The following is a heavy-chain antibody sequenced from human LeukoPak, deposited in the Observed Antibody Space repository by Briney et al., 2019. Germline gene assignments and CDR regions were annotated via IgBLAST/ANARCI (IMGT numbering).Heavy chain of an antibody. CDR2: INPNSGGT. J-gene: IGHJ4*02. CDR1: GYTFTGYY. D-gene: IGHD3-22*01. Sequence: ASVKVSCKASGYTFTGYYMHWVRQAPGQGLEWMGWINPNSGGTNYAQKFQGRVTMTRDTSISTAYMELSRLRSDDTAVYYCARLLDSSGPFDYWGQGTLVTVPS. V-gene: IGHV1-2*02. CDR3: ARLLDSSGPFDY.